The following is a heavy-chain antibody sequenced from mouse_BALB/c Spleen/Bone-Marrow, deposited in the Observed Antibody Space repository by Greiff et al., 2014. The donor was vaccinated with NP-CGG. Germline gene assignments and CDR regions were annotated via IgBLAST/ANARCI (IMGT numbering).Heavy chain of an antibody. J-gene: IGHJ4*01. Sequence: VQLQQSGTELVMPGASVKMSCKASGYAFTDRWIHWVKQCPRQGLEWIGAIDTSDSYTNYNQKFKGKATLTVDESSSTAYIHLSSLTSEDSAVYYCARGGDDFSLDYWGQRTSVTVSS. CDR3: ARGGDDFSLDY. CDR1: GYAFTDRW. V-gene: IGHV1-69*01. CDR2: IDTSDSYT. D-gene: IGHD2-4*01.